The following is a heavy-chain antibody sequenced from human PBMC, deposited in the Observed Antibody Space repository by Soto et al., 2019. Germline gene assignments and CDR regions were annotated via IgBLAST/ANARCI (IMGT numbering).Heavy chain of an antibody. J-gene: IGHJ5*02. Sequence: PLKTPSLTRPVSGVSLSCYFWRLVRQPPGGGLECIGEINYSGSTTYNPSLKSRVTISVDTSKNQFSLKLSSVTAADTAVYYCARGRVVVVAATYNWFDPWGQGTLVTVSS. D-gene: IGHD2-15*01. V-gene: IGHV4-34*01. CDR1: GVSLSCYF. CDR2: INYSGST. CDR3: ARGRVVVVAATYNWFDP.